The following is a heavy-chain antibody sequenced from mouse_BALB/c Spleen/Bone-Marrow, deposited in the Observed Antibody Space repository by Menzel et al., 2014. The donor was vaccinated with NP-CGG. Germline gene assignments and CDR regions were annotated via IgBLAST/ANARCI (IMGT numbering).Heavy chain of an antibody. CDR1: GDSITSGY. Sequence: EVMLVESGPSLVKPSQTLSLTCSVTGDSITSGYWNWTRKFPGNKLEYMGYISYSGSTYYNPSLKSRISITRDTSKNQYYLQLNSVTTEDTATYYCARSGDYYGNSLDYWGQGTTLTVSS. CDR3: ARSGDYYGNSLDY. J-gene: IGHJ2*01. CDR2: ISYSGST. V-gene: IGHV3-8*02. D-gene: IGHD2-1*01.